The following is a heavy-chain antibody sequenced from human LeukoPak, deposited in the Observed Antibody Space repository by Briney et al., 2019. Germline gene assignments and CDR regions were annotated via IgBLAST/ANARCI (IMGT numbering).Heavy chain of an antibody. CDR3: ARHWYDMYAFDI. CDR1: GGSISSSSYY. CDR2: IYYSGST. V-gene: IGHV4-39*01. Sequence: PSETLSLTCTVSGGSISSSSYYWGWIRQPPGKGLEWIGSIYYSGSTYYNPSLKSRVTISVDTSKNQFSLKLSSVTAADTAVYYCARHWYDMYAFDIWGQGTMVTVSS. J-gene: IGHJ3*02. D-gene: IGHD3-9*01.